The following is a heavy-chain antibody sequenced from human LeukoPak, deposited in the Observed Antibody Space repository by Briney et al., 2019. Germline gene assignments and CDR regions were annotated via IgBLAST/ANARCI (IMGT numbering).Heavy chain of an antibody. D-gene: IGHD5-24*01. J-gene: IGHJ4*02. CDR1: GGSFSGYY. CDR3: ARGRDGYNPDFDY. V-gene: IGHV4-34*01. Sequence: KPSETLSLTCAVYGGSFSGYYWSWIRQPPGKGLEWIGEINHSGSTNYNPSLKSRVTISVDTSKNQFSLKLSSVTAADTAVYYCARGRDGYNPDFDYWGQGTLVTVSS. CDR2: INHSGST.